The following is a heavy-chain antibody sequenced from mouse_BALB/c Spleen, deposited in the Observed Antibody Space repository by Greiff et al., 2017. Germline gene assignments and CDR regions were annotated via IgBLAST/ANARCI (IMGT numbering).Heavy chain of an antibody. Sequence: EVQLVESGGGLVKPGGSLKLSCAASGFTFSSYAMSWVRQTPEKRLEWVASISSGGSTYYPDSVKGRLTISRDNARNILYLQMSSLRSEDTAMYYCARKGMMTTLARDYGGQGTSVSVSS. CDR2: ISSGGST. V-gene: IGHV5-6-5*01. CDR1: GFTFSSYA. J-gene: IGHJ4*01. CDR3: ARKGMMTTLARDY. D-gene: IGHD2-4*01.